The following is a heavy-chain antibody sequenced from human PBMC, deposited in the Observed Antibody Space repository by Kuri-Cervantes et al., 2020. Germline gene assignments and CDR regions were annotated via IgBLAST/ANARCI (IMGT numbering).Heavy chain of an antibody. CDR3: ARAVGSIAAAVRHYYGIDV. CDR2: IYYSGST. V-gene: IGHV4-61*01. CDR1: GGSVSSGSYY. J-gene: IGHJ6*02. Sequence: SETLSLTCTVSGGSVSSGSYYWSWIRQPPGKGLEWIGYIYYSGSTNYNPSLKSRVTISVDTSKNQFSLKLSSVTAADTAVYYCARAVGSIAAAVRHYYGIDVWGQGTTVTVSS. D-gene: IGHD6-13*01.